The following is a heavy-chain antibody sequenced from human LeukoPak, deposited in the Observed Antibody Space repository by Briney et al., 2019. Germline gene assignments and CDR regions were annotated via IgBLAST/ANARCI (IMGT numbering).Heavy chain of an antibody. CDR2: FDPEEAKM. V-gene: IGHV1-24*01. CDR1: GYSVTELA. CDR3: ATRRGEFWICYVD. J-gene: IGHJ4*02. D-gene: IGHD3-3*01. Sequence: ASVKVSCKVSGYSVTELAMQWVRQAPGKGLECLGGFDPEEAKMVYAQKFQGRVTMTEDTSTDTACMELRGLTSEDTAVYYCATRRGEFWICYVDWGQGTLVAVSS.